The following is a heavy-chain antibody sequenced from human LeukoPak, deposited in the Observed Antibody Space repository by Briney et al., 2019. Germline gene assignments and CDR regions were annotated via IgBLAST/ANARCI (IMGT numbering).Heavy chain of an antibody. V-gene: IGHV3-30-3*01. J-gene: IGHJ4*02. D-gene: IGHD5-18*01. CDR3: ARDVDTAMAPIDY. Sequence: PGRSLRLPCAASGFTFSSYAMHWVRQAPGKGLEWVAVISYDGSNKYYADSVKGRFTISRDNSKNTLYLQKNSLRAEDTAVYYCARDVDTAMAPIDYWGQGALVTVSS. CDR1: GFTFSSYA. CDR2: ISYDGSNK.